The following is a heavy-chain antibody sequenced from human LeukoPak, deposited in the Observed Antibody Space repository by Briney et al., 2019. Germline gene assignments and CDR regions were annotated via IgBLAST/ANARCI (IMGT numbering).Heavy chain of an antibody. D-gene: IGHD3-3*01. Sequence: PGGSLRLSCAASGFTFSSYSMNWVRQAPGKGLEGVSSISISSSYIYYADSVKGRFTTSRDNAKNSLYLQMNSLRAEDTAVYYCARGDDFWSGYYINPAYYYYYYMDVWGKGTTVTVSS. CDR2: ISISSSYI. CDR3: ARGDDFWSGYYINPAYYYYYYMDV. J-gene: IGHJ6*03. V-gene: IGHV3-21*01. CDR1: GFTFSSYS.